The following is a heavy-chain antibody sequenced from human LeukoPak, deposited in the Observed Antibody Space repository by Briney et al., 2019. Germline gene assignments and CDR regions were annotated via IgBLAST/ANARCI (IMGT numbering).Heavy chain of an antibody. CDR3: ARITVTTLAYYYYYMDV. V-gene: IGHV4-4*02. CDR1: GGSISSSNW. J-gene: IGHJ6*03. Sequence: PSETLSLTCAVSGGSISSSNWWSWVGQLPGKGLEWIGEIYHSGSTNYNPSLKSRVTISVDKSKNQFSLKLSSVTAADTAVYYCARITVTTLAYYYYYMDVWGKGTTVTVSS. CDR2: IYHSGST. D-gene: IGHD1-7*01.